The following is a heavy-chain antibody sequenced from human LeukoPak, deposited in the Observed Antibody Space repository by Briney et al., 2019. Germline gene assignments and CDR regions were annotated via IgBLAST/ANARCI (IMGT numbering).Heavy chain of an antibody. Sequence: SETLSLTCTVSGGSISSYYWGWIRQPPGEGLEWIAYIYDSGSTNYNPSLKSRVAISVDTSKNQFSLKLSSVTAADTAVYYCARSPKFIAAQPLLFDYWGQGTLVTVSS. CDR2: IYDSGST. D-gene: IGHD6-13*01. J-gene: IGHJ4*02. CDR1: GGSISSYY. V-gene: IGHV4-59*01. CDR3: ARSPKFIAAQPLLFDY.